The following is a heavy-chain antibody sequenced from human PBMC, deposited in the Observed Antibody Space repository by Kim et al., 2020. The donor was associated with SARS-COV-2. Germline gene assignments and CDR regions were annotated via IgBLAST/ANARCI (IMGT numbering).Heavy chain of an antibody. D-gene: IGHD3-16*01. V-gene: IGHV3-20*01. CDR3: VRGYAGGPFDL. CDR2: INRNSDST. J-gene: IGHJ4*02. Sequence: WGSLRLSCADSGFTFDDYGMSWVRQAPGKGLEWVSGINRNSDSTGYADSVKGRFTISRDNAKNSLFLQMNSPRAEDTALYHCVRGYAGGPFDLWGQGTL. CDR1: GFTFDDYG.